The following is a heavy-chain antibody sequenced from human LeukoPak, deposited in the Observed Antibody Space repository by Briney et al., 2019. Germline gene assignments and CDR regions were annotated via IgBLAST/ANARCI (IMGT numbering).Heavy chain of an antibody. V-gene: IGHV3-21*01. J-gene: IGHJ6*03. Sequence: PGGTLRLSCAASGFAFNTYTMTWVRQAPGRGLEWVSSISSTSGYIYYADSVKGRSTISRGNAENSLYLQMNSLRAEDTAVYYCARVRGGYDYGCGPMDVWGKGTTVTVSS. CDR2: ISSTSGYI. CDR1: GFAFNTYT. D-gene: IGHD5-12*01. CDR3: ARVRGGYDYGCGPMDV.